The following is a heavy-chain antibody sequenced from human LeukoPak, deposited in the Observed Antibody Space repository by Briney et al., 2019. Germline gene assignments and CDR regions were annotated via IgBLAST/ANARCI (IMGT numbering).Heavy chain of an antibody. V-gene: IGHV4-39*01. D-gene: IGHD6-25*01. J-gene: IGHJ2*01. CDR3: ARYLAAGYFDL. Sequence: SETLSLTCTVSGASISSSTYYWDWIRQPPGKGLEWIGSIYYSGITYYNPSLESRVTISVDTSKNQFSLKLSSVTAADTAVYYCARYLAAGYFDLWGRGTLVTVSS. CDR2: IYYSGIT. CDR1: GASISSSTYY.